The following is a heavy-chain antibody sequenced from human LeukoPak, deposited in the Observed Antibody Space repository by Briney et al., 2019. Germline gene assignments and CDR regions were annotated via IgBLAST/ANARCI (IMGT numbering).Heavy chain of an antibody. CDR2: TRNKANSYTT. D-gene: IGHD3-22*01. Sequence: GGSLRLSCAASGFTFSDHYMDWVRQAPGKGLEWVGRTRNKANSYTTEYAASVKGRFTISRDDSKNSLYLQMNSLKTEDTAVYYCARGDSSGHYYEWGQGTLVTVSS. CDR3: ARGDSSGHYYE. J-gene: IGHJ4*02. CDR1: GFTFSDHY. V-gene: IGHV3-72*01.